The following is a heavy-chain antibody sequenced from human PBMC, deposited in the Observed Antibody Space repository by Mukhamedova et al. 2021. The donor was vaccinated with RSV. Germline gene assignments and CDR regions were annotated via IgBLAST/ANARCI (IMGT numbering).Heavy chain of an antibody. CDR3: VRGGGPAVSWRYYFDF. V-gene: IGHV3-64D*06. J-gene: IGHJ4*02. D-gene: IGHD6-13*01. Sequence: AEYMGVRFTISRDNSKNTLHLQMSSLRPDDTAVYFCVRGGGPAVSWRYYFDFWGQGTLVTVSS.